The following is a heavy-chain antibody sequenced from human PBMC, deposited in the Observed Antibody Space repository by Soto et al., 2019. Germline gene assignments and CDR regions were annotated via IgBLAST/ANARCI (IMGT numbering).Heavy chain of an antibody. CDR2: INYSGST. V-gene: IGHV4-34*01. CDR1: GGSFSGYY. Sequence: QVQLQQWGAGLLKPSETLSLTCAVYGGSFSGYYWSWIRQPPGKGLEWIGEINYSGSTNYNPSLKSRVTISVATSTHQFSLKLGSVTAADTAVYCCARGGYGGNSGLGHLDYWGQGTLVTVSS. CDR3: ARGGYGGNSGLGHLDY. J-gene: IGHJ4*02. D-gene: IGHD2-21*02.